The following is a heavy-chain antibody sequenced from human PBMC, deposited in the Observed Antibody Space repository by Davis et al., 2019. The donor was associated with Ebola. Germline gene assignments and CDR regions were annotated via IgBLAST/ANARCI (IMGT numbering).Heavy chain of an antibody. J-gene: IGHJ4*02. V-gene: IGHV3-21*01. CDR1: GFTFSSYS. CDR2: ISSSSSYI. Sequence: GESLKISCAASGFTFSSYSMNWVRQAPGKGLEWVSSISSSSSYIYYADSVKGRFTISRDNAKNSLYLQMNSLRAEDTAVYYCARDPLHDSRGYYLDYWGQGTLVTVSS. CDR3: ARDPLHDSRGYYLDY. D-gene: IGHD3-22*01.